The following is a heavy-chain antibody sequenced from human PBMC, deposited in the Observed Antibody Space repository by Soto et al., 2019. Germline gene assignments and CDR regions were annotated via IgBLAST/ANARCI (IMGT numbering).Heavy chain of an antibody. J-gene: IGHJ6*02. CDR2: IYHSGST. D-gene: IGHD3-3*01. Sequence: PSETLSLTCAVSGGSISSRNWWSWVRQPPGKGLEWIGEIYHSGSTNYNPSLKSRVTISVDKSKNQFSLKLSSVTAADTAVYYCARVGITIFGVVIQDVWGQGTTVTVSS. CDR3: ARVGITIFGVVIQDV. V-gene: IGHV4-4*02. CDR1: GGSISSRNW.